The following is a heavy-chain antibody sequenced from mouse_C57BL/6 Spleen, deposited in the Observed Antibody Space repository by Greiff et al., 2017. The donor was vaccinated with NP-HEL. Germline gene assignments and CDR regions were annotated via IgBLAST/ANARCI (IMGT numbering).Heavy chain of an antibody. Sequence: VQLQQPGAELVKPGASVKLSCKASGYTFTSYWMQWVKQRPGQGLEWIGEIDPSDSYTNYNQKFKGKATLTVDTSSSTAYMQLSSLTSEDSAVYYCARDYGSRAWFADWGQGTLVTVSA. V-gene: IGHV1-50*01. CDR2: IDPSDSYT. D-gene: IGHD1-1*01. CDR1: GYTFTSYW. J-gene: IGHJ3*01. CDR3: ARDYGSRAWFAD.